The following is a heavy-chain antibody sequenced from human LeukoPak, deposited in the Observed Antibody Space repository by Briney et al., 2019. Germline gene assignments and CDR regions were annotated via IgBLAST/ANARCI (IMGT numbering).Heavy chain of an antibody. D-gene: IGHD1-14*01. CDR3: ARGPSGINFDY. J-gene: IGHJ4*02. CDR1: SGSFSGYY. V-gene: IGHV4-34*01. Sequence: SETLSLTCAVYSGSFSGYYWSWIRQPPGKGLEWIGEINHSGSTNYNPSLKSRVTISVDTSKNQFSLKLSSVAAADTAVYYCARGPSGINFDYWGQGTLVTVS. CDR2: INHSGST.